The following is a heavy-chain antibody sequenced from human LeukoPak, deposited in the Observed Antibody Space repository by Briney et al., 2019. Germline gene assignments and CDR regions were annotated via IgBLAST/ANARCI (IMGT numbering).Heavy chain of an antibody. CDR2: IKQDGGEK. Sequence: GGSLRLSCAASGFTFSNYWMTWVRQAPGKGLEWVANIKQDGGEKSYVDSVKGRFTTSRDNAKNSLYLQMNSLRAEDTAVYYCARSHSLYYYDSSGPDAFDIWGQGTMVTVSS. CDR3: ARSHSLYYYDSSGPDAFDI. CDR1: GFTFSNYW. J-gene: IGHJ3*02. V-gene: IGHV3-7*01. D-gene: IGHD3-22*01.